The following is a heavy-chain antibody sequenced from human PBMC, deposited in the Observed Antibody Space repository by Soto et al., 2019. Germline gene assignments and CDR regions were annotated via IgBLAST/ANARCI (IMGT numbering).Heavy chain of an antibody. V-gene: IGHV1-18*01. CDR1: GYTFTSYG. D-gene: IGHD1-1*01. Sequence: QVQLVQSGAEVKKPGASVKVSCKASGYTFTSYGISWVRQAPGQGLEWMGWISAYNGNTNYAQKLQGRVTMTTDTSTSTAYMELRSLSSDDTAVYYCARGVQLERDSDYYYMDVWGKGTTVTVSS. CDR3: ARGVQLERDSDYYYMDV. J-gene: IGHJ6*03. CDR2: ISAYNGNT.